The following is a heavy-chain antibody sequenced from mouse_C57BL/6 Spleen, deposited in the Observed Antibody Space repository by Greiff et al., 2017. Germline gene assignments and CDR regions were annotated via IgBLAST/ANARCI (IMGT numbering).Heavy chain of an antibody. D-gene: IGHD1-1*01. V-gene: IGHV3-6*01. Sequence: ESGPGLVKPSQSLSLTCSVTGSSITSGYYWNWIRQFPGNKLEWMGSISYDGSNNYNPSLKNRISITRDTSKNQFFLKLNSVTTEDTATYYCARDYGSSPYWGQGTLVTVSA. CDR2: ISYDGSN. CDR1: GSSITSGYY. J-gene: IGHJ3*01. CDR3: ARDYGSSPY.